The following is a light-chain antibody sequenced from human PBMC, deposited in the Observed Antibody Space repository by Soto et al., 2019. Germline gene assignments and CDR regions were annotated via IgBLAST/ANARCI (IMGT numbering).Light chain of an antibody. Sequence: DIRLTQSPSSLSASVGDRVTITCRASQHIDKYLNWYQQKPGKTTQVLIYATSNLQTGVPSRFSGSGSGTTFTLTITSLQPEDLATYHCQQSYSAPRTFGQGTKVYIK. V-gene: IGKV1-39*01. CDR2: ATS. CDR3: QQSYSAPRT. CDR1: QHIDKY. J-gene: IGKJ1*01.